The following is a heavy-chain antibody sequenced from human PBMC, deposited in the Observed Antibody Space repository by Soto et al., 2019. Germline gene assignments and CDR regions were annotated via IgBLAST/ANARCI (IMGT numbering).Heavy chain of an antibody. Sequence: QVQLVQSGAEVKKPGSSVKVSCKASGGTFSSYTISWVRQAPGQGLEWMGRIIPILGIANYAQKFQGRVTITADKSTSKAYMELSSLRSEDTAVYYCARGWEEYYFDYWGQGTLVTVSS. CDR3: ARGWEEYYFDY. V-gene: IGHV1-69*02. CDR1: GGTFSSYT. J-gene: IGHJ4*02. CDR2: IIPILGIA. D-gene: IGHD3-16*01.